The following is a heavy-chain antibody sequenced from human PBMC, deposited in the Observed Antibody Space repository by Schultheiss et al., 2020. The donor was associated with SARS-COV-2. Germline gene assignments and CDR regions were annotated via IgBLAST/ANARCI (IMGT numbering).Heavy chain of an antibody. Sequence: GSLRLSCAVYGGSFSGYYWSWIRQPPGKGLEWIGEINHSGSTNYNPSLKRRVTVSVDTSKNQFSLKLSSVTAADTAVYYCATKRGRGYYYSSGSYSPFDYWGQGTLVTVSS. CDR1: GGSFSGYY. J-gene: IGHJ4*02. V-gene: IGHV4-34*01. CDR2: INHSGST. CDR3: ATKRGRGYYYSSGSYSPFDY. D-gene: IGHD3-10*01.